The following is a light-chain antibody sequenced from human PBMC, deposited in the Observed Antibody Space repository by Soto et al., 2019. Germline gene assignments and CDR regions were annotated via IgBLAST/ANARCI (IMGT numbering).Light chain of an antibody. CDR3: QQRSNWPAT. Sequence: EIVLTQSPATLSLSPGERATLSCRASQSVSSYLAWYQQKPGQAPRLLIYDASNRATGIPARFSGSGSGTDFILTISSLEPEDFAVYYCQQRSNWPATFGGGTKV. CDR2: DAS. J-gene: IGKJ4*01. CDR1: QSVSSY. V-gene: IGKV3-11*01.